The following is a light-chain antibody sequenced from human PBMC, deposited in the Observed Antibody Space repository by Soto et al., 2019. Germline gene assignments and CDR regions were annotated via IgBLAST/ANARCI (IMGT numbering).Light chain of an antibody. Sequence: DIQMTQSPSSLSASVGDRVTITCQASQDITNFLNWYQQKPGKAPKLLISDASKLQTGVPSRFSGGGSGTHFTFTISSLQPEDIATYYCQQYDNLPLTFCGGTKVEIE. V-gene: IGKV1-33*01. CDR2: DAS. J-gene: IGKJ4*01. CDR1: QDITNF. CDR3: QQYDNLPLT.